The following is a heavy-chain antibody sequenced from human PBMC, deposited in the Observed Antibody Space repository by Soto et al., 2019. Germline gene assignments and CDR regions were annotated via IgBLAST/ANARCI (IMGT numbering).Heavy chain of an antibody. CDR3: AKDGYSSSWYGFYYYGMDV. J-gene: IGHJ6*02. D-gene: IGHD6-13*01. Sequence: SLRLSCAASGFTFSSYGMHWVRQAPGKGLEWVAVISYDGSNKYYADSVKGRFTISRDNSKNALYLQMNSLRAEDTAVYYCAKDGYSSSWYGFYYYGMDVWGQGTTVTVSS. CDR2: ISYDGSNK. CDR1: GFTFSSYG. V-gene: IGHV3-30*18.